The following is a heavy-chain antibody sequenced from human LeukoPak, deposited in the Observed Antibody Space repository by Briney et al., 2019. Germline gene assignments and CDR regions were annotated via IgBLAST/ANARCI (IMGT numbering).Heavy chain of an antibody. Sequence: GASVKVSCKASRFTFSSPTVQWVRRARGQRLEWIGWIVVGSGYTNYAQKFRERVTFTGDMSTGTVYMELSSLRSEDTAVYYCAVARGLTDPLDFWGQGTLVTVSS. CDR2: IVVGSGYT. CDR1: RFTFSSPT. V-gene: IGHV1-58*01. D-gene: IGHD3-10*01. J-gene: IGHJ4*02. CDR3: AVARGLTDPLDF.